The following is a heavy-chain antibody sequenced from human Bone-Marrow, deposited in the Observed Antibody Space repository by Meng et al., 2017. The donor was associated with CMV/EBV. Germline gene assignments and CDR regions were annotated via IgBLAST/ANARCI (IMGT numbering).Heavy chain of an antibody. CDR1: GYSISSGYY. CDR2: VYHSGST. V-gene: IGHV4-38-2*02. Sequence: SETLSLTCTVSGYSISSGYYWGWIRQPPGKGLEWIGNVYHSGSTYYNPSLKSRVTISVDASKNQFSLKLSSVTAADTAVYYCARAPEKTRQAAFDIWGQGTMVTVSS. CDR3: ARAPEKTRQAAFDI. J-gene: IGHJ3*02. D-gene: IGHD2-2*01.